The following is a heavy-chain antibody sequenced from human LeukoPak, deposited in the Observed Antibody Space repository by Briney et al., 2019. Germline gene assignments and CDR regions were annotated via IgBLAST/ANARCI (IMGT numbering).Heavy chain of an antibody. J-gene: IGHJ3*02. CDR1: GFTVSSNY. CDR3: ARTNSGSHGAFDI. D-gene: IGHD3-22*01. CDR2: IYNSGST. V-gene: IGHV3-53*01. Sequence: PGGSLRLSCAASGFTVSSNYMSWVRQAPGKGLEWVSVIYNSGSTYYADSVKGRFTISKDNSKSTLYLQINSLRAEDTAVYYCARTNSGSHGAFDIWGQGTLVTVSS.